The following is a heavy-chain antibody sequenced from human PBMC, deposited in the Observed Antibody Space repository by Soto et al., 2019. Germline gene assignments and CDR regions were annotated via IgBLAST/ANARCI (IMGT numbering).Heavy chain of an antibody. D-gene: IGHD3-3*01. CDR3: ALQRHGEFDY. J-gene: IGHJ4*02. CDR2: IYWDDDK. V-gene: IGHV2-5*02. CDR1: GFSLSTLGVG. Sequence: QITLKESGPTLVTPTQTLTLTCTFSGFSLSTLGVGVGWIRQPPGKALEWLALIYWDDDKRYIPSLKSRLTITKDTSKNQVVLTVTNVDPEDTATYYCALQRHGEFDYWGPGTLVTVSS.